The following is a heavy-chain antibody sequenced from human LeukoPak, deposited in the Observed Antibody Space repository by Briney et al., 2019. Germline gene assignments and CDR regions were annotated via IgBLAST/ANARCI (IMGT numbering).Heavy chain of an antibody. V-gene: IGHV3-23*01. CDR2: ISGSGGST. Sequence: GGSLRLPCAASGFTFSNYAMSWVRQAPGKGLEWVSGISGSGGSTYYADSVKGRFTISRDNSKNTLYVQMNSLRAEDTAVYYCARDRWFDPWGQGTLVTVSS. J-gene: IGHJ5*02. CDR3: ARDRWFDP. CDR1: GFTFSNYA.